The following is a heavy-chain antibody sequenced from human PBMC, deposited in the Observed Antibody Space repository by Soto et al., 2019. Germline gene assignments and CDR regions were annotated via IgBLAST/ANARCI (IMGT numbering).Heavy chain of an antibody. CDR3: ARAPAP. CDR1: GGSITRGGYY. J-gene: IGHJ5*02. Sequence: QVQLQESGPGLVKPSETLSLTCTVSGGSITRGGYYWSWIRQHPGKGLEWIGYIYNSGTTYYNPSLKSRVTMSVDTSKNQFSLKPTSVTAADTAVYYCARAPAPWGQGTLVTVSS. V-gene: IGHV4-31*03. CDR2: IYNSGTT.